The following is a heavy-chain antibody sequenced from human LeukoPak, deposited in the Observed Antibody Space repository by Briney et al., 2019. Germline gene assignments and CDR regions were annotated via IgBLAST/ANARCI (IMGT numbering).Heavy chain of an antibody. CDR1: GYSISSGYY. CDR2: IYHNGRT. V-gene: IGHV4-38-2*02. Sequence: SETLSLTCTVSGYSISSGYYWAWIRQSPGKGLEWIGNIYHNGRTHYNPSLRSRVTISLVTSKNQFSLRLNSMTAADTAVYYCARRAYSPVPFDYWGEGTLVTASS. D-gene: IGHD5-18*01. CDR3: ARRAYSPVPFDY. J-gene: IGHJ4*02.